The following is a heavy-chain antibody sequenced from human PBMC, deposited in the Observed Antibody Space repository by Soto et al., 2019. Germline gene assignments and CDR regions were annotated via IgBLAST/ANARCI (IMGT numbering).Heavy chain of an antibody. J-gene: IGHJ4*02. CDR1: GFTFSSYA. D-gene: IGHD1-26*01. CDR2: ISGSGGST. Sequence: EVQLLESGGGLVQPGGSLRLSCAASGFTFSSYAMSWVRQAPGKGLEWVSAISGSGGSTYYADSVKGRFTISRDNSKNTLYLQMKSLRAEDTAVYYCAKVLSPGSGNRPPHYFDYWGQGTLVTVSS. CDR3: AKVLSPGSGNRPPHYFDY. V-gene: IGHV3-23*01.